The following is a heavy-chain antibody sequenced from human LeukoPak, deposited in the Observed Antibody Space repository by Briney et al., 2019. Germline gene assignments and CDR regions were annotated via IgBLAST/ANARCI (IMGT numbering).Heavy chain of an antibody. Sequence: GGSLRLSCAAPGFTFSTSWMIWVRQAPGKGLEWVANIKEDGSEKYYVDSVKGRFTISRDNAKNSLYLQMNSLRAEDTAVYYCASGYYSGWYIPYYWGQGTLVTVSS. CDR3: ASGYYSGWYIPYY. J-gene: IGHJ4*02. CDR2: IKEDGSEK. V-gene: IGHV3-7*01. D-gene: IGHD6-19*01. CDR1: GFTFSTSW.